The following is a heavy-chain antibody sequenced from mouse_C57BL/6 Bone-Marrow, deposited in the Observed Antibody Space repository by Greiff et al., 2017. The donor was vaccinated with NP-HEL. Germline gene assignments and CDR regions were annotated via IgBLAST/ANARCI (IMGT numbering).Heavy chain of an antibody. J-gene: IGHJ4*01. Sequence: EVMLVESGGGLVQPGGSLKLSCAASGFTFSDYYMYWVRQTPEKRLEWVAYISNGGGSTYSPDTVKGRFTISRDNAKNTLYLQMSRLKSEDTAMYYCARMGGYAMDYWGQGTSVTVSS. CDR2: ISNGGGST. V-gene: IGHV5-12*01. CDR3: ARMGGYAMDY. CDR1: GFTFSDYY. D-gene: IGHD2-3*01.